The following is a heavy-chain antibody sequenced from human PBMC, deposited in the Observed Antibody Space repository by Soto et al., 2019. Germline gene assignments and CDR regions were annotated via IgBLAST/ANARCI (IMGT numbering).Heavy chain of an antibody. CDR3: ARDRTSGLGSYYAQD. J-gene: IGHJ4*02. Sequence: QVQLVQSGAEVKKPGSSVKVSCKASGGTFSSYTISWVRQAPGQGLEWMGRIIPILGIANYAQKFQGRVTITADKSTSTACMDLSSLRSEHTAVYYCARDRTSGLGSYYAQDWGQGTLVTVSS. V-gene: IGHV1-69*08. D-gene: IGHD3-10*01. CDR1: GGTFSSYT. CDR2: IIPILGIA.